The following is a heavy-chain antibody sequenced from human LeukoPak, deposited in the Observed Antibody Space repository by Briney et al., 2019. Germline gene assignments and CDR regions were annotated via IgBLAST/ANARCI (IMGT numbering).Heavy chain of an antibody. CDR2: ISASDGTT. V-gene: IGHV1-18*01. CDR3: ARGNGAAAGYDY. Sequence: ASVQVSCKASGYSFSIYGITWARQAPGQGLEYLGWISASDGTTNYAQKVQDRVTMTTDTSTSTAYLELRSLRSDDTAVYYCARGNGAAAGYDYWGQGTLVTVSS. CDR1: GYSFSIYG. D-gene: IGHD6-13*01. J-gene: IGHJ4*02.